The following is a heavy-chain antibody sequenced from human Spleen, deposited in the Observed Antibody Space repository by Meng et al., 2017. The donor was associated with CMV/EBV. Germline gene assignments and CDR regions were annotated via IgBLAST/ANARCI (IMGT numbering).Heavy chain of an antibody. D-gene: IGHD2-15*01. J-gene: IGHJ4*02. V-gene: IGHV2-5*02. CDR2: IYWDDDK. CDR1: GFSLTTSGVG. Sequence: QITLKESGPTLVKPTQTLTLTCTFSGFSLTTSGVGVGWIRQPPGKALEWLALIYWDDDKRYSPSLRSRLTITKDTSKNQVVLTMTNMDPVDTATYYCAHRDYCSGGTCTFDYWGQGTLVTVSS. CDR3: AHRDYCSGGTCTFDY.